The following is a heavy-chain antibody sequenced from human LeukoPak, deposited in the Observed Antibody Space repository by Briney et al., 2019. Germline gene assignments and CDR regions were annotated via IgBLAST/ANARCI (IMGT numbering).Heavy chain of an antibody. D-gene: IGHD3-22*01. Sequence: GGSLRLSCAASGFTFSDYYMSWIHQAPGKGLEWVSYITSSGSTIYYADSVKGRFTISRDNAKNSLYLQMNSLRAEDTAVYYCARPYHYYYDSSGYIWGQGTLVTVSS. V-gene: IGHV3-11*01. CDR1: GFTFSDYY. CDR3: ARPYHYYYDSSGYI. CDR2: ITSSGSTI. J-gene: IGHJ4*02.